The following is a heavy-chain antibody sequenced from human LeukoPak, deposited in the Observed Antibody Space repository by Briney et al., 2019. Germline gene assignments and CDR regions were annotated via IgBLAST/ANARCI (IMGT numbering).Heavy chain of an antibody. J-gene: IGHJ4*02. Sequence: PGGSLRLSCAASGFTFSSYGMHWVRQAPGKGLEWVAVISYDGSNKYYADSVKGRFTISRDNSKNTLYLQMNSLRAEDTAVYYCGGTYDILSEYYFDYWGQGTLATVSS. CDR1: GFTFSSYG. V-gene: IGHV3-30*03. D-gene: IGHD3-9*01. CDR2: ISYDGSNK. CDR3: GGTYDILSEYYFDY.